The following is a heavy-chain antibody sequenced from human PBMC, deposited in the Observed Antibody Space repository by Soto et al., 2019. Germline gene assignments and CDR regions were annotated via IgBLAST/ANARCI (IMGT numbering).Heavy chain of an antibody. Sequence: QVQLQESGPGLVKPSETLSLTCTVSGGSISSYYWSWIRQPPGKGLEWIGYIYYSGSTNYNPSLTSRVTISVDTSRNQFSLKLSSVTAADTAVYYCARVLYPNVLRYFDWLSTSYGMDVWGQGTTVTVSS. V-gene: IGHV4-59*01. J-gene: IGHJ6*02. D-gene: IGHD3-9*01. CDR1: GGSISSYY. CDR2: IYYSGST. CDR3: ARVLYPNVLRYFDWLSTSYGMDV.